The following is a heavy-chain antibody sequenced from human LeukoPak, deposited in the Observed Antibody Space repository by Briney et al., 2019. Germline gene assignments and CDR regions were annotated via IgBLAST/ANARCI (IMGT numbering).Heavy chain of an antibody. CDR3: XHIDRSEFAF. D-gene: IGHD1-14*01. J-gene: IGHJ4*02. CDR2: IYWDDDK. V-gene: IGHV2-5*02. CDR1: GFSLTTSGMG. Sequence: SGPTLVKPTQTLTLTCTFSGFSLTTSGMGVAWFRQSPGKALEWLALIYWDDDKRHTPSLQTRLTITKDTSKNQVVLTVTNLDPXXXXXXXXXHIDRSEFAFWGQGIPVTVSS.